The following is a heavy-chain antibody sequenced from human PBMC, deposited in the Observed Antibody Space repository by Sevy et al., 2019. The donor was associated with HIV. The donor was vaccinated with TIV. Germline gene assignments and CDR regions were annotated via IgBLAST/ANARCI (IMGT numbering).Heavy chain of an antibody. CDR2: ISASGGTT. CDR3: AKSPSSPGSSSTLATFDY. CDR1: GFTFSNYA. J-gene: IGHJ4*02. V-gene: IGHV3-23*01. D-gene: IGHD6-13*01. Sequence: GGSLRLSCAASGFTFSNYAMSWVRQAPGKGLEWVSAISASGGTTFFADSVKGRFTISRDNSKNTMYLQMNSLRVEDTAVYYCAKSPSSPGSSSTLATFDYWGQGTLVTVST.